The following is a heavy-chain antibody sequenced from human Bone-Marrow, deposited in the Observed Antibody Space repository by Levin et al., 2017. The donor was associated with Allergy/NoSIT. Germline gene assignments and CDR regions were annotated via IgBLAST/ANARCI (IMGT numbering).Heavy chain of an antibody. CDR1: GFTFAPYA. D-gene: IGHD6-13*01. CDR3: ARQFKVSDSSSWYDTYDS. J-gene: IGHJ4*02. CDR2: IRGSGATA. V-gene: IGHV3-23*01. Sequence: GGSLRLSCAASGFTFAPYAMTWVRQAPGRGLEWVSVIRGSGATASYADSYADSVKGRFSISRDNSKNTLYLQMIRLRAEDTAVYYCARQFKVSDSSSWYDTYDSWGQGTLVTVAS.